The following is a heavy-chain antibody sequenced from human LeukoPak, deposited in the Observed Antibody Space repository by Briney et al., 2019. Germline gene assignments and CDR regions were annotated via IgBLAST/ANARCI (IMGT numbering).Heavy chain of an antibody. Sequence: GTSLRLSCAASGFTFRNHGMHWVRQAPGKGLEWVGRTRNKANSYTTEYAASVKGRFTISRDDSKNSLYLQMNSLKTEDTAVYYCARGSSGWYGDDAFDIWGQGTMVTVSS. CDR3: ARGSSGWYGDDAFDI. D-gene: IGHD6-19*01. J-gene: IGHJ3*02. CDR1: GFTFRNHG. CDR2: TRNKANSYTT. V-gene: IGHV3-72*01.